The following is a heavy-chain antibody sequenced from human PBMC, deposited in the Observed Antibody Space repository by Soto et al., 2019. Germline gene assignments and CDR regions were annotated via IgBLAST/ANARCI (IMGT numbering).Heavy chain of an antibody. CDR1: GFTFSNAW. J-gene: IGHJ4*02. CDR2: IKSKTDGGTT. V-gene: IGHV3-15*01. Sequence: GWSLRLSCAASGFTFSNAWMSWVRQAPGKGLEWVGRIKSKTDGGTTDYAAPVKGRFTISRDDSKNTLYLQMNSLKTEDTAVYYCTTAAVAGTYYFDYWGQGTLVTVSS. CDR3: TTAAVAGTYYFDY. D-gene: IGHD6-19*01.